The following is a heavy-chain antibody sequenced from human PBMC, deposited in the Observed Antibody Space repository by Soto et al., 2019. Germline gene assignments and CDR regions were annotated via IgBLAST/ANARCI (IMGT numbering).Heavy chain of an antibody. CDR1: GGSISSGGYY. V-gene: IGHV4-31*03. D-gene: IGHD3-3*01. CDR3: ARDHHLEWFSIYYFDY. Sequence: QVQLQESGPGLVKPSQTLSLTCTVSGGSISSGGYYWSWIRQHPGKGLEWIGYIYYSGSTYYNPSLKSRVTISVDTSKNQFSLKLSSVTAADTAVYYCARDHHLEWFSIYYFDYWGQGTLVTVSS. CDR2: IYYSGST. J-gene: IGHJ4*02.